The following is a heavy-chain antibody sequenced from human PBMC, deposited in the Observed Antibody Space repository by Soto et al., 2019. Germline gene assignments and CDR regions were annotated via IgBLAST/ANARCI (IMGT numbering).Heavy chain of an antibody. CDR2: INPNSGGT. J-gene: IGHJ4*02. D-gene: IGHD6-19*01. Sequence: ASVKGSCKSSGDTFTTYALHWLRQAPGQGLEWMGWINPNSGGTKSAEKFQGRVTMTRDTSISTAYMELSRLTSDDTAVYYCASAAVTGTAGLDFWGQGTQVTVSS. CDR1: GDTFTTYA. CDR3: ASAAVTGTAGLDF. V-gene: IGHV1-2*02.